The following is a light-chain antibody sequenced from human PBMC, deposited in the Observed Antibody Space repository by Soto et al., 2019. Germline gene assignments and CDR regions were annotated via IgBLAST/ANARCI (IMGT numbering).Light chain of an antibody. Sequence: DIQMTQSPSSLSASVGDRVTITCRASQSISSYLNWYQQKPGKAPKLLMYAASSLQSGVPSRFSGSGSGTDFILTISSLQPEDFATYYCQQSYSTPITSGQGTRLEIK. J-gene: IGKJ5*01. CDR3: QQSYSTPIT. CDR2: AAS. V-gene: IGKV1-39*01. CDR1: QSISSY.